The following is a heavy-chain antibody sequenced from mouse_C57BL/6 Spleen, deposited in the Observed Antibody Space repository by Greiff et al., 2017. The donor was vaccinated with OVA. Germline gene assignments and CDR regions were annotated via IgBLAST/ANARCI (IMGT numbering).Heavy chain of an antibody. CDR2: IYPYNGVS. CDR1: GYSFTGYY. D-gene: IGHD1-1*01. Sequence: VHVKQSGPELVKPGASVKISCKASGYSFTGYYMHWVKQSPGNILDWIGYIYPYNGVSSYNQKFKGKATLTVDKSSSTAYMELRSLTSEDSAVYDCAGGYYYGSSAWFAYWGQGTLVTVSA. CDR3: AGGYYYGSSAWFAY. J-gene: IGHJ3*01. V-gene: IGHV1-31*01.